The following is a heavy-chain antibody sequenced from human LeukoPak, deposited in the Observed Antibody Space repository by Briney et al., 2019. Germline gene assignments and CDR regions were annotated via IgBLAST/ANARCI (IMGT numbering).Heavy chain of an antibody. CDR2: ISGSGGST. CDR3: AKSLGDYLYYYYGMDV. V-gene: IGHV3-23*01. CDR1: GFTFSSYA. J-gene: IGHJ6*02. Sequence: GGSLRLSCAASGFTFSSYAMSWVRQAPGKGLEWVSDISGSGGSTYYADSVKGRFTISRDNSKNTLYLQMNSLRAEDTAVYYCAKSLGDYLYYYYGMDVWGQGTTVTVSS. D-gene: IGHD4-17*01.